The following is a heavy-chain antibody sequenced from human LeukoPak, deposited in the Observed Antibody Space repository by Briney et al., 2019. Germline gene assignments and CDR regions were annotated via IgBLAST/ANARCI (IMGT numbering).Heavy chain of an antibody. CDR3: ATLRVATTDDWNNMDV. D-gene: IGHD1/OR15-1a*01. Sequence: ASVKVSCKVSGYTLTELSMHWVRQTPGKGLEWMGGFDPEDGETIYAQNFQGRVTMTEDTSTDTAYMELSSLRSEDTAVYYCATLRVATTDDWNNMDVWGQGTTVTVSS. J-gene: IGHJ6*02. CDR2: FDPEDGET. CDR1: GYTLTELS. V-gene: IGHV1-24*01.